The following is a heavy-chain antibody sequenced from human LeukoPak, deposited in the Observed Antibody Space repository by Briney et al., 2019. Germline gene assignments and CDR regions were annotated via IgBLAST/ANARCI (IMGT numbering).Heavy chain of an antibody. Sequence: ASVKVSCKASGYSFNTYYMHWVRQAPGQGLEWMGILNPGSGRTSSAQKFQDRVTMTRDTSTSTVYMELSSLRSEDTAVYYCARESESSFQGLSGYWGQGTLATVSS. CDR2: LNPGSGRT. V-gene: IGHV1-46*02. CDR1: GYSFNTYY. CDR3: ARESESSFQGLSGY. D-gene: IGHD3-22*01. J-gene: IGHJ4*02.